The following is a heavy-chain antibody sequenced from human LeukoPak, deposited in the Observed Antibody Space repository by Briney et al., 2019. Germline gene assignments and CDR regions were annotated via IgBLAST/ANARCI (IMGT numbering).Heavy chain of an antibody. CDR3: ARSLGPVVPLSGHAPPTRGIDY. Sequence: PSETLSLTCTVSGGSISSSSYYWGWIRQPPGKGLEWIGSIYYSGSTYYNPSLKSRVTISVDTTKNQFSLKLSSVTAADTAVYYCARSLGPVVPLSGHAPPTRGIDYWGQGTLVTVSS. D-gene: IGHD3-22*01. CDR1: GGSISSSSYY. V-gene: IGHV4-39*07. CDR2: IYYSGST. J-gene: IGHJ4*02.